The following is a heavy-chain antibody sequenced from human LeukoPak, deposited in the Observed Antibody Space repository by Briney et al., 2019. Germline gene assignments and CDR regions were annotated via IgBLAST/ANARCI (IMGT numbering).Heavy chain of an antibody. CDR3: ARAVAGKGNWFDP. CDR1: VYTFTSYY. Sequence: ASVKVSCTASVYTFTSYYMHWVRQAPGQGLEWMGIINPSGGSTSYAQKFQGRVTMTRDTSTSTVYMELSSLRSEDTAVYYCARAVAGKGNWFDPWGQGTLVTVSS. V-gene: IGHV1-46*01. J-gene: IGHJ5*02. D-gene: IGHD6-19*01. CDR2: INPSGGST.